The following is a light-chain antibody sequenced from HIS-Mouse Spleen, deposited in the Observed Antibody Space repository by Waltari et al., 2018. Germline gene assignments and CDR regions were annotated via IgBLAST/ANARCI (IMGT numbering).Light chain of an antibody. J-gene: IGLJ2*01. CDR2: DVS. Sequence: QSALTQPRSVSGSPGQSVTISCTGTSSEFGGYNYGSGSQQHPGKAPTLMIYDVSKRPSGVPDRFSGSKSGNTASLTISGLQAEDEADYYCCSYAGSYTFVVFGGGTKLTVL. V-gene: IGLV2-11*01. CDR1: SSEFGGYNY. CDR3: CSYAGSYTFVV.